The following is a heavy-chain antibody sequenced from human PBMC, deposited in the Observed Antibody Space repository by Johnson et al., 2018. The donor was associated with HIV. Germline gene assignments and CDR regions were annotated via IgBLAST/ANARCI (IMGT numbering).Heavy chain of an antibody. CDR1: GFIFNTFD. V-gene: IGHV3-30*02. J-gene: IGHJ3*02. CDR3: ARVRWLRLDNVAFDS. Sequence: QVQLLESGGGLVQPGGSLRLSCAASGFIFNTFDMHWVRQAPGKGLEWVAFIRYDGSIQYSADSVQGRFTISRDNSKNTLYPQMHSLRLEDTAVYYCARVRWLRLDNVAFDSWGQGTMVTVS. D-gene: IGHD5-12*01. CDR2: IRYDGSIQ.